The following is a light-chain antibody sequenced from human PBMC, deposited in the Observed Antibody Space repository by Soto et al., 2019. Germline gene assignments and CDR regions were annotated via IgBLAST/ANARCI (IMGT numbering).Light chain of an antibody. J-gene: IGKJ1*01. CDR2: GAT. V-gene: IGKV3-20*01. CDR1: QSVSSNF. Sequence: ERVLTQSPGTLYSSPEERATLSCRASQSVSSNFLAWDQRKPGQAPRLLIYGATSSAASIPNRFSGSGSGTDFSLTISRLAAEDLAVYYCQQNGSSPPTFGQGTKVDIK. CDR3: QQNGSSPPT.